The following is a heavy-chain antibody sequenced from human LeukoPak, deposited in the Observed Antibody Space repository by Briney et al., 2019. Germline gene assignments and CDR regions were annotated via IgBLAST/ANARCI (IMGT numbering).Heavy chain of an antibody. J-gene: IGHJ4*02. V-gene: IGHV3-48*04. CDR3: AKKNGYSYGSIDY. CDR2: ISSSSSTI. Sequence: PGGSLRLSCAASGFTFSSYSMNWVRQAPGKGLEWVSYISSSSSTIYYADSVKGRFTISRDNAKNSLYLQMNSLRAEDTAVYYCAKKNGYSYGSIDYWGQGTLVTVSS. CDR1: GFTFSSYS. D-gene: IGHD5-18*01.